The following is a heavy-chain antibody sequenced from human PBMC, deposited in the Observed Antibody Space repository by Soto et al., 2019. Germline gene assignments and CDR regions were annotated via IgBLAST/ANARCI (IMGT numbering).Heavy chain of an antibody. CDR1: GASITSHY. V-gene: IGHV4-59*11. J-gene: IGHJ4*02. Sequence: PSDTLSLTCTVSGASITSHYWSCIRQPPGKGLEWIGHIYYRGSTNYNPSLKSRVTMSADTSKNQFSLKLSSVTAADTAVFYCAREAQMVGSLDYGGQEILAPVPS. CDR2: IYYRGST. CDR3: AREAQMVGSLDY. D-gene: IGHD2-8*01.